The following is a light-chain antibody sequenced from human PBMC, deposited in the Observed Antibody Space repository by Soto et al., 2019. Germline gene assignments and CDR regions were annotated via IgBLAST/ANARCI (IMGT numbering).Light chain of an antibody. CDR1: QSIHSW. V-gene: IGKV1-5*03. CDR3: QQYNTHPYT. Sequence: DFQMTQSPSTLSASVGDRFTITCRASQSIHSWLAWYQQKPGRTPKLLIYKASTLESGVPSRFSGSGSGTEFTLTISSMQPDDFATYYCQQYNTHPYTFGQGTKLEIK. J-gene: IGKJ2*01. CDR2: KAS.